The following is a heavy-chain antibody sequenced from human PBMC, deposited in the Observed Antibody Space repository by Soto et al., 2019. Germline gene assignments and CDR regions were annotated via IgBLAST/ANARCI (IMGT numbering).Heavy chain of an antibody. V-gene: IGHV1-18*01. J-gene: IGHJ6*02. CDR2: ISPYTGNT. CDR3: VMVDNYVTPTPQDV. D-gene: IGHD3-16*01. CDR1: GYIFVNYG. Sequence: QVQLVQSGDEVKKPGASVKVSCKASGYIFVNYGIAWVRQAPGQGLEWMGWISPYTGNTHSATKVQGRLTMTTDTPESTAYMDLGSLTSDDTAVYYCVMVDNYVTPTPQDVWGQGTTVTVSS.